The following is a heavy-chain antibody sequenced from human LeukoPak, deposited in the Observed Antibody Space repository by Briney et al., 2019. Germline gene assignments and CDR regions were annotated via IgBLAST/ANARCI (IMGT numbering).Heavy chain of an antibody. CDR2: IYYSGSI. CDR3: ARQGYADFSPRPFDY. V-gene: IGHV4-59*08. J-gene: IGHJ4*02. Sequence: SETLSLTCTVSGGSISSDYWSWIRQPPGKGLEWIGYIYYSGSINYNPSLKNRVTISVDTSKNQFSLKLRSVTAADTAVFYCARQGYADFSPRPFDYWGQGTLVTVSS. CDR1: GGSISSDY. D-gene: IGHD4-17*01.